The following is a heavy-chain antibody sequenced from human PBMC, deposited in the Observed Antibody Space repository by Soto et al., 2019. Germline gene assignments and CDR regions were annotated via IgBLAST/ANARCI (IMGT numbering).Heavy chain of an antibody. D-gene: IGHD3-22*01. CDR2: INHSGST. V-gene: IGHV4-59*12. J-gene: IGHJ5*02. Sequence: PSENLSLTCTVSGGYISSYYWSWIRQPPGKGLEWIGEINHSGSTNYNPSLKSRVTISVDTSKSQFSLKLSSVTAADTAVYYCAKSSAGFDPWGQGTLVTVSS. CDR3: AKSSAGFDP. CDR1: GGYISSYY.